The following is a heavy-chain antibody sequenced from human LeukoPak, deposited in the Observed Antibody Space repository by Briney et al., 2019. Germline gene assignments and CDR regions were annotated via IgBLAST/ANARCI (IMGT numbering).Heavy chain of an antibody. J-gene: IGHJ4*02. CDR3: ARPRYGSGSLDS. Sequence: PSETLSLTCAVYGGSFSGHYWTWIRQPPGKGLEWMGEVNHSGSTTYNPSLNNRVTISVDTSKNQFSLMLTSVTSADTAVYYCARPRYGSGSLDSWGQGTLVTVSS. D-gene: IGHD3-10*01. CDR2: VNHSGST. CDR1: GGSFSGHY. V-gene: IGHV4-34*01.